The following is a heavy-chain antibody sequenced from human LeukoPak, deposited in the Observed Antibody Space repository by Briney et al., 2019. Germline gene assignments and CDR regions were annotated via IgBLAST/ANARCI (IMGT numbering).Heavy chain of an antibody. CDR2: ISGSGGST. D-gene: IGHD3-9*01. J-gene: IGHJ4*02. Sequence: GGSPRLSCAASGFTFSSYAMSWVRQAPGKGLEWVSAISGSGGSTYYADSVKGRFTIPRDNSKNTLYLQMNSLRAEDTAVYYCAAPDYDILTGYSVDFDYWGQGTLVTVSS. V-gene: IGHV3-23*01. CDR3: AAPDYDILTGYSVDFDY. CDR1: GFTFSSYA.